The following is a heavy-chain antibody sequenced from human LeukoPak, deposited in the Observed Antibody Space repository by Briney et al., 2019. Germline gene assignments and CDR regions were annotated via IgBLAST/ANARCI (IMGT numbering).Heavy chain of an antibody. D-gene: IGHD6-19*01. V-gene: IGHV3-23*01. CDR3: AKEEYDSGWYKWFGP. Sequence: PGGSLRLSCAASGITFSTDAMTWVRQGPGKELEWGSSIDYSGSGTFYADSVKGRFTISRDNSKDTLYLQMNSLTVEDTAVYYCAKEEYDSGWYKWFGPWGQGTLVTVSS. CDR2: IDYSGSGT. J-gene: IGHJ5*02. CDR1: GITFSTDA.